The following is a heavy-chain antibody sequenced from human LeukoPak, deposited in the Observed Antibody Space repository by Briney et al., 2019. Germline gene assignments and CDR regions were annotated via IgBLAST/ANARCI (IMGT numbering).Heavy chain of an antibody. CDR2: INPSGGST. D-gene: IGHD2-21*02. CDR1: GYTFTSYY. J-gene: IGHJ6*02. Sequence: ASVKVSCKASGYTFTSYYMHWVRQAPGQGLEWMGIINPSGGSTSYAQKFQGRVTMTRDTSTSTVYMELSSLRSEDTAVYYCAREAAYCGGDCYPDNYYYYGMDVWGQGTTVTVSS. CDR3: AREAAYCGGDCYPDNYYYYGMDV. V-gene: IGHV1-46*01.